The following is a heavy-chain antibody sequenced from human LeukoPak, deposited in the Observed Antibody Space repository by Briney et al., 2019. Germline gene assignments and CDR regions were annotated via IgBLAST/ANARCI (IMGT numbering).Heavy chain of an antibody. J-gene: IGHJ4*02. V-gene: IGHV1-2*02. CDR1: GYTFTSYD. Sequence: ASVKVSCKASGYTFTSYDINWVRQATGQGLEWMGWMNPNSGGTNYAQKFQGRVTMTRDTSISTAYMELSRLRSDDTAVYYCARGPALIRGTTLFDYWGQGTLVTVSS. CDR2: MNPNSGGT. CDR3: ARGPALIRGTTLFDY. D-gene: IGHD2-15*01.